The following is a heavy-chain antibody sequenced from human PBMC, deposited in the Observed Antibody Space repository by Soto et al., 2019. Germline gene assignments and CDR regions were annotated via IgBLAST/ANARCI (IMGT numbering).Heavy chain of an antibody. Sequence: LCGGSISSYYWSWIRQPPGKGLEWIGYIYYSGSTNYNPSLKSRVTISVDTSKNQFSLKLSSVTAADTAVYYCARDGVAGMDYWGQGTLVTVSS. CDR1: GGSISSYY. CDR2: IYYSGST. J-gene: IGHJ4*02. D-gene: IGHD6-19*01. V-gene: IGHV4-59*01. CDR3: ARDGVAGMDY.